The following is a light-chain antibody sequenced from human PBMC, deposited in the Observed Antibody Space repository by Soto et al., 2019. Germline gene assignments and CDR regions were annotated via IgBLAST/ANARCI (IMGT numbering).Light chain of an antibody. J-gene: IGLJ1*01. V-gene: IGLV2-14*01. CDR3: SSYTNSNNLV. CDR1: SSDVGGYNY. Sequence: QSALTQPASVSGSPGQSITISCTGTSSDVGGYNYVSWYQQYPGKAPKLMIYDVSNRPSGVSNRFSGSKSGNTASLTISGLQAEDEADYYCSSYTNSNNLVFGSGTKVTVL. CDR2: DVS.